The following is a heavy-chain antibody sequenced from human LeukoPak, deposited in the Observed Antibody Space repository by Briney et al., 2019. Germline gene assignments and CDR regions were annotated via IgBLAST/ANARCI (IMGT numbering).Heavy chain of an antibody. CDR2: ISSSSSII. D-gene: IGHD3-10*01. Sequence: GGSLRLSCAASGFTFSDYSMNWVRQAPGKGLEWVSYISSSSSIIYYADSVKGRFTISRDNAKSSLYLQMTSLRAEDTAVYYCARDHHPKGNAYGSGSPLDYWGQGTPVTVSS. CDR1: GFTFSDYS. V-gene: IGHV3-48*01. CDR3: ARDHHPKGNAYGSGSPLDY. J-gene: IGHJ4*02.